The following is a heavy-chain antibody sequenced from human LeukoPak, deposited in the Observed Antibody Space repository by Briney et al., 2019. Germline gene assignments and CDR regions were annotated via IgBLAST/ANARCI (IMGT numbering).Heavy chain of an antibody. CDR1: GFTFSSYA. Sequence: GGSLILSCAASGFTFSSYAMHWVRQAPGKGLEWVAVISYDGSNKYYADSVKGRFTISRDNSKNTLYLQMNSLRAEDTAVYYCARNYYDSSGYYYSLGYWGQGTLVTVSS. V-gene: IGHV3-30-3*01. D-gene: IGHD3-22*01. CDR3: ARNYYDSSGYYYSLGY. J-gene: IGHJ4*02. CDR2: ISYDGSNK.